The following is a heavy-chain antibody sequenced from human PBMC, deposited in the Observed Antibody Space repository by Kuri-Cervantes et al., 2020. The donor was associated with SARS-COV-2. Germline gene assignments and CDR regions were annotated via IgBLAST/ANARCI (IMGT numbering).Heavy chain of an antibody. Sequence: LSLTCAASGFTFSSYAMHWVRQAPGKGLEWVSSISSSSSYIYYADSVKGRFTISRDNAKNSLYLQMNSLRAEDTAVYYCARAPPVLLWFGEPPGGFDYWGQGTLVTVSS. D-gene: IGHD3-10*01. CDR2: ISSSSSYI. V-gene: IGHV3-21*01. J-gene: IGHJ4*02. CDR1: GFTFSSYA. CDR3: ARAPPVLLWFGEPPGGFDY.